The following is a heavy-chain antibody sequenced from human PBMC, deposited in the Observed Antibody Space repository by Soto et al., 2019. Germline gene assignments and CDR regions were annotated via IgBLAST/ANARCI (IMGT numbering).Heavy chain of an antibody. CDR3: ANASSKGSAIECEY. V-gene: IGHV1-8*01. J-gene: IGHJ4*02. D-gene: IGHD3-10*01. CDR2: VNPNNGDT. Sequence: QVQLVQSGAELKKPGASVKVSCKASGYTFSNYDMNWVRQATGQGPEWIGWVNPNNGDTGYAQKFQGRVTLTRNISTTTAYMELTRLRSEETAIYYCANASSKGSAIECEYWGQGTLITVSS. CDR1: GYTFSNYD.